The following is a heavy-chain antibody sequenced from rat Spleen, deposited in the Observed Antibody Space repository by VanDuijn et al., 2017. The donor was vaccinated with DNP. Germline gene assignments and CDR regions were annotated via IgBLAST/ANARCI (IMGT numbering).Heavy chain of an antibody. J-gene: IGHJ4*01. CDR2: ISSAGST. CDR1: GYSITSNY. V-gene: IGHV3-3*01. Sequence: EVQLQESGPGLVKPSQSLSLTCSVTGYSITSNYWGWIRKFPGNKLEWMGFISSAGSTNYNPSLKSRISITRDTSKNQFFLQVNSVTTEDTATYYCARYSSYLYAMDAWGQGTSVTVSS. D-gene: IGHD1-2*01. CDR3: ARYSSYLYAMDA.